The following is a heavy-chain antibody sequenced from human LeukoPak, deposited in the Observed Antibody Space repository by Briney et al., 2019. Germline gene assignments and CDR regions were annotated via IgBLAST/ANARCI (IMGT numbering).Heavy chain of an antibody. V-gene: IGHV1-18*01. CDR1: GYTFTSYG. Sequence: ASVKVSCKASGYTFTSYGISWVRQAPGQGLEWMGWISVYNGNTYYAQKLQGRVTMTTDTSTSTAYMELRSLRSDDTAVYYCASRDTTDAFDIWGQGTMVTVSS. J-gene: IGHJ3*02. CDR3: ASRDTTDAFDI. CDR2: ISVYNGNT. D-gene: IGHD1-1*01.